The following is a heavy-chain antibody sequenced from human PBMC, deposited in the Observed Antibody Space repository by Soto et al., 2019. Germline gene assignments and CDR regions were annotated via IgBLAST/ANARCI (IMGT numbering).Heavy chain of an antibody. J-gene: IGHJ5*02. CDR1: GFTFSSYA. Sequence: EVQLLESGGGLVQPGGSPRLSCAASGFTFSSYAMSWVRQAPGKGLEWVSAISGSGGSTYYADSVKGRFTISRDNSKNTLYLQMNSLRAEDTAVYYCPKDLRWDYGPRDWFDPWGQGTLVTVSS. V-gene: IGHV3-23*01. CDR2: ISGSGGST. CDR3: PKDLRWDYGPRDWFDP. D-gene: IGHD4-17*01.